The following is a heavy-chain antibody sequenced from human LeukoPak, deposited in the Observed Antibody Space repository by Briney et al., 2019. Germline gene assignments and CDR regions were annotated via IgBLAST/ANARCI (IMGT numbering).Heavy chain of an antibody. D-gene: IGHD2-2*01. CDR3: AREDSAVYCTSTNCYGFDY. Sequence: SETPSLTCSVSGGSIISYHWSWIRQPAGKGLEWIGRIYPGGATNYNPSLNGRVTISVDKSKSQFSLKLSSVTAADTAIYYCAREDSAVYCTSTNCYGFDYWGQGILVTVSS. V-gene: IGHV4-4*07. J-gene: IGHJ4*02. CDR2: IYPGGAT. CDR1: GGSIISYH.